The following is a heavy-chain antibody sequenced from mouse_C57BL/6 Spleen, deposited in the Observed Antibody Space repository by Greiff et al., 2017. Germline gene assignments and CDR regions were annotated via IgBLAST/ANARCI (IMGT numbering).Heavy chain of an antibody. J-gene: IGHJ3*01. CDR1: GFTFSSYA. CDR3: AREVYYGYDCFAY. D-gene: IGHD2-2*01. Sequence: EVKVVESGGGLVKPGGSLKLSCAASGFTFSSYAMSWVRQTPEKRLEWVATISDGGSYTYYPDNVKGRFTISRDNAKNHLYLQMSQLTSEDTAMYYCAREVYYGYDCFAYWGQGTLVTVSS. V-gene: IGHV5-4*01. CDR2: ISDGGSYT.